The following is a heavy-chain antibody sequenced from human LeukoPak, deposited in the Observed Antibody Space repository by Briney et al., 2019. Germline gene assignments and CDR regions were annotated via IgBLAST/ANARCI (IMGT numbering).Heavy chain of an antibody. J-gene: IGHJ6*02. CDR2: ISYDGSNK. D-gene: IGHD3-10*01. V-gene: IGHV3-30*18. Sequence: PGRSLRLSCAASGFTFSSYGMHWVRQAPGKGLEWVVVISYDGSNKYYADSVKGRFTISRDNSKSTLYLQMNSLRPEGTAVYYCAKDEYDGSGSYLYYHNGMDVWGQGTAVTVSS. CDR3: AKDEYDGSGSYLYYHNGMDV. CDR1: GFTFSSYG.